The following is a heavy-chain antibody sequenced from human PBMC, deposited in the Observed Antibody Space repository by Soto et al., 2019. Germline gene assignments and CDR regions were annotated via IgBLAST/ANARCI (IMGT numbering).Heavy chain of an antibody. Sequence: QVQLVQSGAEVKKPGASVKVSCKASGYTFTSYAMHWVRQAPGQRLEWMGWINAGNGNTKYSQKFQGRVTITRDTAASTAYMELSSLRSEDTAVYYCASWDIAAAGNDYWGQGTLVTVSS. V-gene: IGHV1-3*01. J-gene: IGHJ4*02. CDR1: GYTFTSYA. CDR2: INAGNGNT. CDR3: ASWDIAAAGNDY. D-gene: IGHD6-13*01.